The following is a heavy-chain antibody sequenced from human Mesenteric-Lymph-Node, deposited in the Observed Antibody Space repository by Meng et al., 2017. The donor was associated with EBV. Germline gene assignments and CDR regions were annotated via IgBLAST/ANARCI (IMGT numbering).Heavy chain of an antibody. CDR3: ARHSLRWGPFDY. CDR2: LYYTGST. Sequence: HRHLTKSGPGLAKPSETLSLTCIVSGDSISTNNYYWGWIRQPPGKGLEWIGSLYYTGSTYYNPSLKSRVTISLDTSRTRFSLKVTSVTAADTAVYYCARHSLRWGPFDYWGQGAMVTVSS. D-gene: IGHD2-21*02. J-gene: IGHJ4*02. CDR1: GDSISTNNYY. V-gene: IGHV4-39*01.